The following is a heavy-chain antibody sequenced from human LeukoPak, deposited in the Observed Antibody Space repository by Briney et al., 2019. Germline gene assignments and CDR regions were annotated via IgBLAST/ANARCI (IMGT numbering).Heavy chain of an antibody. CDR3: ARVTAATPFDY. V-gene: IGHV4-4*02. J-gene: IGHJ4*02. CDR2: ISHTGNT. D-gene: IGHD2-21*02. CDR1: GGSISSNNW. Sequence: SGTLSLTCAVSGGSISSNNWWSWVRQPPGEGLEWIGEISHTGNTNYNPSLESRVTMSVDKSKNQFSLKLSSVTAADTAVYFCARVTAATPFDYWGQGTLVTVSS.